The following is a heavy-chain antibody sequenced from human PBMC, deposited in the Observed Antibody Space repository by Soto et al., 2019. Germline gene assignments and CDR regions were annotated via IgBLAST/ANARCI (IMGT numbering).Heavy chain of an antibody. D-gene: IGHD3-22*01. CDR1: GYSFTSYW. CDR2: IYPGNSDT. CDR3: ARHPEPWYYYDSSGSYYFDY. V-gene: IGHV5-51*01. J-gene: IGHJ4*02. Sequence: PGESLKISCKGSGYSFTSYWIGWVRQMPGKGLEWMGIIYPGNSDTRYSPSFQGQVTISADKSISTAYLQWSSLKASDTAMYYCARHPEPWYYYDSSGSYYFDYWGQGALVTVSS.